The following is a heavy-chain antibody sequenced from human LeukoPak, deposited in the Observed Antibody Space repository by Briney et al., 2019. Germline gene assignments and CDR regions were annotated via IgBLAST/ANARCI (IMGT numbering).Heavy chain of an antibody. J-gene: IGHJ4*02. Sequence: GASVKVSCKASGYTFTGYYMHWVRQAPGQGLEWMGWINPNSGGTNYAQKFQGRVTMTRDTSISTAYMELSRLRSDDTAVYYCARGLKYYDILTGYYPSGYYFDYWSQGTLVTVSS. CDR3: ARGLKYYDILTGYYPSGYYFDY. V-gene: IGHV1-2*02. D-gene: IGHD3-9*01. CDR1: GYTFTGYY. CDR2: INPNSGGT.